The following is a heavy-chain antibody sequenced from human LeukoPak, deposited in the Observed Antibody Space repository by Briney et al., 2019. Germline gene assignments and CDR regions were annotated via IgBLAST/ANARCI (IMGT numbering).Heavy chain of an antibody. V-gene: IGHV4-59*01. J-gene: IGHJ6*02. CDR2: IYYSGST. CDR1: GGSISSYY. D-gene: IGHD1-1*01. CDR3: ARVHTTIIEGYFYYGMDV. Sequence: PSETLSLTCTVSGGSISSYYWSWIRQPPGKGLEWIGYIYYSGSTNYNPPLKSRVTISVATSKNQFSLKLSSVTAADTAVYYCARVHTTIIEGYFYYGMDVWGQGTTVTVSS.